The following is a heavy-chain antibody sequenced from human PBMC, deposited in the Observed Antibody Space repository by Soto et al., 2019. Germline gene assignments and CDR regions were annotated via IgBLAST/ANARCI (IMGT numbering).Heavy chain of an antibody. J-gene: IGHJ4*02. CDR3: AKDKGASVTTDYFDY. D-gene: IGHD4-17*01. CDR2: ISGSGGTT. CDR1: GSTFSTYA. Sequence: EVQLLESGGGLVQPGGSLRLSCAASGSTFSTYAMSWVRQAPGKGLEWVSVISGSGGTTYYADSVKGRFTISRDNSKNTVFLQMNSLRADDTAVYYCAKDKGASVTTDYFDYWGQGTLVTVSS. V-gene: IGHV3-23*01.